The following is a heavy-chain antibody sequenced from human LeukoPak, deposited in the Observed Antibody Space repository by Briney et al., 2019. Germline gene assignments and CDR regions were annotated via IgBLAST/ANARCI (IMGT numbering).Heavy chain of an antibody. Sequence: SGGSLRLSCAASGFTFSSYAMSWVRQAPGKGLEWVSVISASGGTSYYANSVKGRFTISRDNAKNSLFLQMNSLRAEDTAVYYCASAHYGDYEGFANLNFWGQGTLVTVSP. CDR3: ASAHYGDYEGFANLNF. V-gene: IGHV3-23*01. CDR1: GFTFSSYA. D-gene: IGHD4-17*01. J-gene: IGHJ4*02. CDR2: ISASGGTS.